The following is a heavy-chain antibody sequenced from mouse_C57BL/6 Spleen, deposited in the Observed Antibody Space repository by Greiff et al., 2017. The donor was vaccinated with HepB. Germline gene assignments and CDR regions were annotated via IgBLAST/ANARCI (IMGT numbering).Heavy chain of an antibody. CDR2: INPSSGYT. D-gene: IGHD2-12*01. V-gene: IGHV1-4*01. CDR3: ARSWCYDEGAWFAY. J-gene: IGHJ3*01. Sequence: QVQLQQSGAELARPGASVKMSCKASGYTFTSYTMHWVKQRPGQGLEWIGYINPSSGYTKYNQKFKDKATLTADKSSSTAYMQLSSLTSEDSAVYYCARSWCYDEGAWFAYWGQGTLVTVSA. CDR1: GYTFTSYT.